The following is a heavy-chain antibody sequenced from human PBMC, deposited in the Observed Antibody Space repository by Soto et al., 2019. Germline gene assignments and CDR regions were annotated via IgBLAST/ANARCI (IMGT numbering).Heavy chain of an antibody. D-gene: IGHD2-21*02. V-gene: IGHV3-64D*06. CDR3: VKDSIVVVTANFDY. Sequence: PGGSLILSCAASGFTFSSYSMNWVRQAPGKGLEWVSSISSNGGSTYYADSVKGRFTISRDNSKNTLYLQMSSLRAEDTTVYYCVKDSIVVVTANFDYWAQGTLVTVSS. CDR2: ISSNGGST. CDR1: GFTFSSYS. J-gene: IGHJ4*02.